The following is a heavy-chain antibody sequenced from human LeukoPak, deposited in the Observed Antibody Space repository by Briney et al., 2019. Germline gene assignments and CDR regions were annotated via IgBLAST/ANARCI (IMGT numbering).Heavy chain of an antibody. CDR2: IYTSGST. CDR1: GGSISSSSYY. CDR3: ARGIVVVPAAGAFDI. D-gene: IGHD2-2*01. V-gene: IGHV4-61*02. Sequence: SETLSLTCTVSGGSISSSSYYWGWIRQPPGKGLEWIGRIYTSGSTNYNPSLKSRVTISVDTSKNQFSLKLSSVTAADTAVYYCARGIVVVPAAGAFDIWGQGTMVTVSS. J-gene: IGHJ3*02.